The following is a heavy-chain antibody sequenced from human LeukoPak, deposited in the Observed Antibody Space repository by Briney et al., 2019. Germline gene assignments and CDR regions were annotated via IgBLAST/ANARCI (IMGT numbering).Heavy chain of an antibody. CDR3: TLAAAGTGSTYYYYYMDV. J-gene: IGHJ6*03. Sequence: GGSLRLSCAASGFTFSGSAMHWVRQASGKGLEWVGRIRSKANSYATAYAASVKGRFTISRDDSKNTAYLQMNSLKTEDTAVYYCTLAAAGTGSTYYYYYMDVWGKGTTVTVSS. D-gene: IGHD6-13*01. CDR1: GFTFSGSA. V-gene: IGHV3-73*01. CDR2: IRSKANSYAT.